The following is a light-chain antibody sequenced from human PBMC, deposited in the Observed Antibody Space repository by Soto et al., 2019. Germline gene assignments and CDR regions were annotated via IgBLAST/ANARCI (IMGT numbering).Light chain of an antibody. V-gene: IGLV1-44*01. CDR3: AAWDDSLDGPV. CDR1: SSNIGSNT. Sequence: QAVVTQPPSASGTPGQRITISCSGSSSNIGSNTVNWYQQVPGTAPKLLFYSNSQRPSGVPDRFAGSKSGSSASLAISGLRSEDEADYYCAAWDDSLDGPVVGGGTKVTVL. CDR2: SNS. J-gene: IGLJ2*01.